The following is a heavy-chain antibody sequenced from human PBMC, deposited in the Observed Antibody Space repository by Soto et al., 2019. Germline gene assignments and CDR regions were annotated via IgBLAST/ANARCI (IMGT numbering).Heavy chain of an antibody. J-gene: IGHJ4*02. CDR3: ARDYCSGGSCYSGY. D-gene: IGHD2-15*01. CDR1: GFTFSSYS. CDR2: ISSSSSYI. V-gene: IGHV3-21*01. Sequence: EVQLVESGGGLVKPGGSLRLSCAASGFTFSSYSMNWVRQAPGKGLEWVSSISSSSSYIYYADSVKGRFTISRDNAKNSLYLQMNSLRAEYTAVYYCARDYCSGGSCYSGYWGQGTLVTVSS.